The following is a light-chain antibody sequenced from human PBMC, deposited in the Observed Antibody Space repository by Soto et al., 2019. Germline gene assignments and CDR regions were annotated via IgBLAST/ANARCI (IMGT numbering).Light chain of an antibody. CDR3: QQANNFPIT. CDR1: QGIGSW. J-gene: IGKJ5*01. V-gene: IGKV1D-12*01. CDR2: AAS. Sequence: DIQMTQSPSSASASVGDSVTFTCRASQGIGSWLAWYQQKPGKAPKLLIYAASTLQSGVPSRFSGSGSGTDFTLTINSLQPEDFATYYCQQANNFPITFGQGTRLESK.